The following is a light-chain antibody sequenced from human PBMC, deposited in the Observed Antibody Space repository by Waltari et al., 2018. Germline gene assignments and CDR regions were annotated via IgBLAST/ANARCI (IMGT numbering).Light chain of an antibody. CDR1: QTVMYFSNNKDY. Sequence: DIVMTQSPDSLAVSLGERATINCKSSQTVMYFSNNKDYLAWYQQKPGQPPKLLIYWASTREAGVPARFSGSGSATNFTLTINSLQAEDVAVYWCQQYITSPVTFGQGTRLEIK. V-gene: IGKV4-1*01. CDR3: QQYITSPVT. CDR2: WAS. J-gene: IGKJ5*01.